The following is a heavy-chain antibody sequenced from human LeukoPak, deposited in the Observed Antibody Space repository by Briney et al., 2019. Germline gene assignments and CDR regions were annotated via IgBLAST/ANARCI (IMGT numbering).Heavy chain of an antibody. V-gene: IGHV3-30*02. CDR1: GLTFSSYG. D-gene: IGHD2-2*01. J-gene: IGHJ4*02. CDR2: IRYDGSNK. Sequence: GGPLRLSCAAFGLTFSSYGMHWVRKAPGKGLGWVAFIRYDGSNKYYADPVKGRFTISRDNSKNTLYLQMNSLRAEDTAVYYCANLIVVVPAASPQSDYWGQGTLVTVSS. CDR3: ANLIVVVPAASPQSDY.